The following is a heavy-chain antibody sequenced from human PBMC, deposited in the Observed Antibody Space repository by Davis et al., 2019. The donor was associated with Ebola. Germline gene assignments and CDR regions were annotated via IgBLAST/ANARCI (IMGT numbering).Heavy chain of an antibody. D-gene: IGHD1-1*01. CDR2: IYYSGST. CDR3: ARVDERGDFDY. CDR1: GGSISSYY. J-gene: IGHJ4*02. Sequence: SETLSLTCTVSGGSISSYYWSWIRQPPGKGLEWIGYIYYSGSTNYNPSLKSRVTISVDTSKNQFSLKLSSVTAEDTAVYYCARVDERGDFDYWGQGTLVTVSS. V-gene: IGHV4-59*12.